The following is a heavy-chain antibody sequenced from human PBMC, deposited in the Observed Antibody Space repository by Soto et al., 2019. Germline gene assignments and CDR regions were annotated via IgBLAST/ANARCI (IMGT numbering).Heavy chain of an antibody. CDR2: ISGSGGST. CDR1: GFTFSSYA. J-gene: IGHJ5*02. Sequence: LRLSCAASGFTFSSYAMSWVRQAPGKGLEWVSAISGSGGSTYYADSVKGRFTISRDNSKNTLYLQMNSLRAEDTAVYYCAKDKERGSSPTGWFDPWGQGTLVTVSS. CDR3: AKDKERGSSPTGWFDP. D-gene: IGHD6-19*01. V-gene: IGHV3-23*01.